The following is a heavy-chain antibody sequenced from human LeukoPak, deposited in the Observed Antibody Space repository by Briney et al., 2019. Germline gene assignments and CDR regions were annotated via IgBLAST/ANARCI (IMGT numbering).Heavy chain of an antibody. D-gene: IGHD3-10*02. V-gene: IGHV3-30*18. J-gene: IGHJ6*04. CDR1: GFTFNSYG. Sequence: GGSLRLSCEVSGFTFNSYGMHWVRQAPGKGLEWVAVISYDGSNKYYADSVKGRFTISRDNSKNTLYLQMNSLRAEDTAVYYCAELGITMIGGVWGKGTTVTISS. CDR2: ISYDGSNK. CDR3: AELGITMIGGV.